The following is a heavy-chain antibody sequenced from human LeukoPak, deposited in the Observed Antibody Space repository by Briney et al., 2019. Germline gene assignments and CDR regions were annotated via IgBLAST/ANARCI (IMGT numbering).Heavy chain of an antibody. V-gene: IGHV4-59*01. Sequence: SETLSLTCTVSGGSISSYYWSWIRQPPGKGLEWIGYNYYRGNTNYNPSLKSRVTISVDMSKNQFSLKLSSVTAADTAVYYCTRGGYNYDSPPGDPFDYWGQGTLVTVSS. J-gene: IGHJ4*02. CDR3: TRGGYNYDSPPGDPFDY. CDR1: GGSISSYY. D-gene: IGHD5-18*01. CDR2: NYYRGNT.